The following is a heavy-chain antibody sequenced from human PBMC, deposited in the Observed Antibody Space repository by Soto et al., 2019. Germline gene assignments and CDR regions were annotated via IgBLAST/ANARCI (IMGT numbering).Heavy chain of an antibody. CDR2: IIPIFGTA. V-gene: IGHV1-69*01. CDR3: ARVGEVVTAIGPYFDY. CDR1: GGTFSSYA. J-gene: IGHJ4*02. D-gene: IGHD2-21*02. Sequence: QVQLVQSGAEVKKPGSSVKVSCKASGGTFSSYAISWVRQAPGQGLEWMGGIIPIFGTANYAQRFQGRVTITADESTSTAYMELSSLRSEDTAVYYCARVGEVVTAIGPYFDYWGQGTLVTVSS.